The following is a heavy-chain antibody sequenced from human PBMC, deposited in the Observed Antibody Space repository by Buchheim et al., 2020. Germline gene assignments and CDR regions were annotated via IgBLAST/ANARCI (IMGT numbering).Heavy chain of an antibody. CDR2: IKSNIDGGSI. J-gene: IGHJ4*02. D-gene: IGHD6-25*01. CDR1: GLTFSNLW. V-gene: IGHV3-15*01. Sequence: EVQLVESGGGLVKPGGSLRLSCAVSGLTFSNLWMIWVRQAPGKGLEWVGRIKSNIDGGSIDYAAPVKDRFVISRDDSRDTVYLQINRLKTEETAVYYCTIDRPYSGGKFLESWGQGT. CDR3: TIDRPYSGGKFLES.